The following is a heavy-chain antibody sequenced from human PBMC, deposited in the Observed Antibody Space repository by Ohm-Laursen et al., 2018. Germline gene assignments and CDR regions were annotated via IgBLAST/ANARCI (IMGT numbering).Heavy chain of an antibody. V-gene: IGHV4-34*01. CDR3: ARIREDYSPYDAFDI. Sequence: SDTLSLTCAVYGGSFSNLYWSWIRQPPGLGLEWIGEIYHTGSTNYSPSLKSRVTISLDMSKNQFSLRLRSLTAADTAVYYCARIREDYSPYDAFDIWGPGTMVTVSS. CDR1: GGSFSNLY. J-gene: IGHJ3*02. CDR2: IYHTGST. D-gene: IGHD4-11*01.